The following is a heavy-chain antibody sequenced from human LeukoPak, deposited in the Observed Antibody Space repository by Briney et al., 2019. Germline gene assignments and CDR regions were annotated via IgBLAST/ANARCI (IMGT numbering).Heavy chain of an antibody. V-gene: IGHV4-4*02. CDR2: IYHSGST. CDR1: GFTFNKYG. D-gene: IGHD6-25*01. J-gene: IGHJ5*02. CDR3: AKEAAGQWFDP. Sequence: PGGSLRLSCAASGFTFNKYGMHWVRQPPGKGLEWIGEIYHSGSTNYNPSLKSRVTMSLDKSKNQFSLNLTSVTAADTAVYYCAKEAAGQWFDPWGQGTLVTVSS.